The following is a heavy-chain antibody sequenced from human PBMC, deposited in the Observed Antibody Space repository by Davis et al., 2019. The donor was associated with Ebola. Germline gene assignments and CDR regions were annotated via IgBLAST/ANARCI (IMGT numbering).Heavy chain of an antibody. CDR2: IYYSGST. V-gene: IGHV4-61*01. CDR1: GGSISSSNW. J-gene: IGHJ6*02. Sequence: SETLSLTCAVSGGSISSSNWWSWIRQPPGKGLEWIGYIYYSGSTNYNPSLKSRVTISVDTSKNQFSLKLSSVTAADTAVYYCARDGVVYYYGSGSYLGGMDVWGQGTAVTVSS. CDR3: ARDGVVYYYGSGSYLGGMDV. D-gene: IGHD3-10*01.